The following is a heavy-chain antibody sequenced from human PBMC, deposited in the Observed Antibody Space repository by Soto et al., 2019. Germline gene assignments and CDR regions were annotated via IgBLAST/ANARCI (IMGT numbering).Heavy chain of an antibody. CDR3: ARSIAAAGTLGY. V-gene: IGHV4-59*08. Sequence: SETLSLTCTVSGGSISSYYWSWIRQPPGKGLEWIGYIYYSGSTNYNPSLKSRVTISVDTSKNQFSLKLSSVTAADTAVYYCARSIAAAGTLGYWGQGTLVTVSS. CDR1: GGSISSYY. D-gene: IGHD6-13*01. J-gene: IGHJ4*02. CDR2: IYYSGST.